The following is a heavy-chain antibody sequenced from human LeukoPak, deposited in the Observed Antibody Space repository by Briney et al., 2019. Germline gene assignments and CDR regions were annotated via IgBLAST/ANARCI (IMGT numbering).Heavy chain of an antibody. CDR2: ISYDGSNK. Sequence: GGSLRLSCAASGFTFSSYAMHWVRQAPGKGLEWVAVISYDGSNKYYADSVKGRFTISRDNSKSTLYLQMNSLRAEDTAVYYCARGLKSAAFDYWGQGTLVTVSS. CDR1: GFTFSSYA. D-gene: IGHD6-13*01. J-gene: IGHJ4*02. V-gene: IGHV3-30-3*01. CDR3: ARGLKSAAFDY.